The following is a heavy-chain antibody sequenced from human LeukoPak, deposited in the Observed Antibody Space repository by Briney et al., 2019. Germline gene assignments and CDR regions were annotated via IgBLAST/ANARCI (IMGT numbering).Heavy chain of an antibody. CDR1: GGTFSSYA. J-gene: IGHJ3*02. CDR2: ISAYNGNT. CDR3: ARERAYSGSYPDTETDAFDI. V-gene: IGHV1-18*01. Sequence: ASVKVSCKASGGTFSSYAISWVRQAPGQGLEWMGWISAYNGNTNYAQKLQGRVTMTTDTSTSTAYMELRSLRSDDTAVYYCARERAYSGSYPDTETDAFDIWGQGTMVTVSS. D-gene: IGHD1-26*01.